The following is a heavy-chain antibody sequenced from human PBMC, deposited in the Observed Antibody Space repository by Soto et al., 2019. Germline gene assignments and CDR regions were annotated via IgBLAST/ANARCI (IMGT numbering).Heavy chain of an antibody. D-gene: IGHD3-10*01. J-gene: IGHJ4*02. CDR1: GGSFSGYD. CDR2: INHSGGT. V-gene: IGHV4-34*01. CDR3: ARGSNYYGSGSSY. Sequence: SETLSLTCAVYGGSFSGYDWSWIRQPPGKGLKWIGEINHSGGTNYNPSLKSRVTISVDTSKNQFSLKLSSVTAADTAVYYCARGSNYYGSGSSYWGQGTLVTVSS.